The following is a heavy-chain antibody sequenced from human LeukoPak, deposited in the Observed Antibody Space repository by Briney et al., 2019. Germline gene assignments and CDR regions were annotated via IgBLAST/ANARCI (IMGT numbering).Heavy chain of an antibody. J-gene: IGHJ4*02. D-gene: IGHD3-22*01. V-gene: IGHV3-11*01. CDR1: GFTFSDYY. Sequence: PGGSLRLSCSASGFTFSDYYMSWIRQAPGKGLEWVSYISSSGSTTQYADTVKGRFTISRDNAKNSLYLQMSSLRAEDTAVYYCARSPITMIVVATEWGQGTLVSVSS. CDR2: ISSSGSTT. CDR3: ARSPITMIVVATE.